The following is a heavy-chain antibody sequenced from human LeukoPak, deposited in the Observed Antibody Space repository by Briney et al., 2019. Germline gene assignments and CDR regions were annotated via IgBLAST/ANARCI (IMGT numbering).Heavy chain of an antibody. Sequence: ASVKVSCKASGYTFTSYDINWVRQATGQGLEWMGWTNPNSGNTGYAQKFQGRVTITRNTSISTAYMELSSLRSEDTAVYYCARGLFPGYSSSWRYWGQGTLVTVSS. D-gene: IGHD6-13*01. V-gene: IGHV1-8*03. J-gene: IGHJ4*02. CDR2: TNPNSGNT. CDR3: ARGLFPGYSSSWRY. CDR1: GYTFTSYD.